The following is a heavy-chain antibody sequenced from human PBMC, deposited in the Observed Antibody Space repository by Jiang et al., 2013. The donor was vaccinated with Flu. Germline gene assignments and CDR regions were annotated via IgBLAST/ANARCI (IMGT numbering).Heavy chain of an antibody. Sequence: CNFSGFSLRVLKWEWAGSDSSRKGPGMACTLYSDDLRQYNPSLRNRLTITKETSKNQVVLTMTKMDPVDSGTYYCAHWTSVITMRDTFDMWGQGTMVTVSS. V-gene: IGHV2-5*02. J-gene: IGHJ3*02. D-gene: IGHD3-22*01. CDR3: AHWTSVITMRDTFDM. CDR1: GFSLRVLKW. CDR2: YSDDLR.